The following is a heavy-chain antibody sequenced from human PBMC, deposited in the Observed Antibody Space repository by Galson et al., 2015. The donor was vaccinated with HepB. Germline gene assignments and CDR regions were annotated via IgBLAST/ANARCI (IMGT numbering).Heavy chain of an antibody. D-gene: IGHD1-26*01. V-gene: IGHV1-18*01. Sequence: SVKVSCKASGYSFSTNEIAWVRQAPGQGLEWVGWISAYSGNTKYAENFQDRVVLTAETSTTTAYMELRSLRFDDTALYYCARAGGEWEPLDFWGQGTLVSVSA. CDR1: GYSFSTNE. CDR2: ISAYSGNT. J-gene: IGHJ4*02. CDR3: ARAGGEWEPLDF.